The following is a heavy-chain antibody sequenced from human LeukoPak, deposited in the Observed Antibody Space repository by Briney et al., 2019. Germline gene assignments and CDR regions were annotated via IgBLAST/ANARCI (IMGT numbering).Heavy chain of an antibody. CDR3: ATAEDIVVVPAARPGFDP. CDR1: GYTLTELS. V-gene: IGHV1-24*01. Sequence: ASVKVSCKVSGYTLTELSMHWVRQAPGKGREWMGGFDPEDGETIYAQKFQGRVTMTEDTSTDTAYMELSSLRSEDTAVYYCATAEDIVVVPAARPGFDPWGQGTLVTVSS. J-gene: IGHJ5*02. D-gene: IGHD2-2*01. CDR2: FDPEDGET.